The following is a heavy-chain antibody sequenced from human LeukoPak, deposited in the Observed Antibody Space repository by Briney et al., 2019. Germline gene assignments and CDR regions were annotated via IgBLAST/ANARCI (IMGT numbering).Heavy chain of an antibody. CDR2: IYYSGST. CDR1: GGSVSSGSYY. D-gene: IGHD1-26*01. Sequence: PSETLSLTCTVSGGSVSSGSYYWSWIRQPPGKGLEWIGYIYYSGSTNYNPSLKSRVTISVDTSKNQFSLKLSSVTAADTAVYYCARGGSYPTSNDYWGQGTLVTVSS. J-gene: IGHJ4*02. V-gene: IGHV4-61*01. CDR3: ARGGSYPTSNDY.